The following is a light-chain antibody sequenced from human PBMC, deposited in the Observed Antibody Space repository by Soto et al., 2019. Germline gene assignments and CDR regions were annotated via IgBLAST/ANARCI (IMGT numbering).Light chain of an antibody. CDR2: DAS. Sequence: DIQMTQSPSSLSASVGDRVTITCQASQNINNYLNWYQQKPGRAPKLLIYDASNLEAGVPSRFRGSGSGTDFTLTISSLQPEDFATYYCQQSYSTPSITFGQGTRLEIK. CDR1: QNINNY. J-gene: IGKJ5*01. V-gene: IGKV1-39*01. CDR3: QQSYSTPSIT.